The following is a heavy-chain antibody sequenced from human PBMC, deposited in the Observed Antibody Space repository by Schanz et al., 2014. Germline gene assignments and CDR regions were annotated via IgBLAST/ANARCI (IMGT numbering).Heavy chain of an antibody. Sequence: EVQLVESGGGLVQPGGSLRLSCAASGFTYSSYWMHWVRQAPGKGLVWVSTIDTAGSYTSYVDSVKGRFTISRDNAKNSLYLQMDSLRGDDTAVYYCARDGIAATTDFEYWGQGVLVTVSS. CDR2: IDTAGSYT. CDR1: GFTYSSYW. CDR3: ARDGIAATTDFEY. D-gene: IGHD1-1*01. J-gene: IGHJ4*02. V-gene: IGHV3-74*01.